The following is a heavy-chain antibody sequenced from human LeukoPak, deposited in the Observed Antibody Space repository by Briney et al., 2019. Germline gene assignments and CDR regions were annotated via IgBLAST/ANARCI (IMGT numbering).Heavy chain of an antibody. J-gene: IGHJ4*02. CDR3: AKDSWWELLGGYFDY. CDR2: IRYDGSNK. D-gene: IGHD1-26*01. CDR1: GFTFSSYG. V-gene: IGHV3-30*02. Sequence: GSLRLSCAASGFTFSSYGMHWVRQAPGKGLEWVAFIRYDGSNKYYADSVKGRFTISRDNSKNTLYLQMNSLRAEDTAVYYCAKDSWWELLGGYFDYWGQGTLVTVSS.